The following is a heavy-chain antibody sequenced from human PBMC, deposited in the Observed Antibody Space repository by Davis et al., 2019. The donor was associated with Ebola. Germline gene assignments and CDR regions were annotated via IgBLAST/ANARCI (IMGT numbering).Heavy chain of an antibody. CDR2: IYSGGST. CDR1: GFTVSSNY. Sequence: GESLKISCAASGFTVSSNYMTWVRQAPGKGLEWVSVIYSGGSTYYSDSVKGRFTISRDNSKNTLYLQMNSLRAEDTAVYYCAKRDPNCSGGSCYSGTYYYYYGMDVWGQGTTVTVSS. J-gene: IGHJ6*02. V-gene: IGHV3-53*01. D-gene: IGHD2-15*01. CDR3: AKRDPNCSGGSCYSGTYYYYYGMDV.